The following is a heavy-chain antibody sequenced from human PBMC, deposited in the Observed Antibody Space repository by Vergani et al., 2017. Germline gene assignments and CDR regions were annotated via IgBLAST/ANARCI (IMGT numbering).Heavy chain of an antibody. CDR3: ARFDYGPDYFDY. V-gene: IGHV4-59*01. D-gene: IGHD4-17*01. Sequence: QVQLQESGPGLVKPSETLSLTCTVSGGSISSYYWSWIRQPPGKGLEWIGYIYYSGSTNYNPALKSRVTIPVNTSKNQFSLKLSSVAAADTAVYYCARFDYGPDYFDYWGQGTLVTVSS. CDR1: GGSISSYY. J-gene: IGHJ4*02. CDR2: IYYSGST.